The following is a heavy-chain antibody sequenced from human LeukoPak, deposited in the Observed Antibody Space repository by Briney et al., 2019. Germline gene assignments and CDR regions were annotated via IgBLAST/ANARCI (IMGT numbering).Heavy chain of an antibody. CDR2: ISWNSGSI. Sequence: PGRSLRLSCAASGFTFDDYAMHWVRQAPGKGLEWVSGISWNSGSIGYADSVKGRFTISRDNAKNSLYLQMNSLRAEDTALYYCAKDAGATFYYFDYWGQGTLVTVSS. CDR3: AKDAGATFYYFDY. V-gene: IGHV3-9*01. CDR1: GFTFDDYA. D-gene: IGHD1-26*01. J-gene: IGHJ4*02.